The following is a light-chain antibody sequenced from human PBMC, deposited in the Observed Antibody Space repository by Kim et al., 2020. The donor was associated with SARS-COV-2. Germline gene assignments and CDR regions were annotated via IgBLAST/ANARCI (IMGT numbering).Light chain of an antibody. V-gene: IGLV1-40*01. J-gene: IGLJ2*01. CDR2: GNN. CDR3: QSHDSNLSGYV. Sequence: QSVLTQPPSVSGAPGQRVTISCTGSNSNIGAGYDVHWYQQLPGTAPKLLIYGNNERPSGVPDLFSASKAGASASLAITGLQFEDEADYYCQSHDSNLSGYVFGGGTQLTV. CDR1: NSNIGAGYD.